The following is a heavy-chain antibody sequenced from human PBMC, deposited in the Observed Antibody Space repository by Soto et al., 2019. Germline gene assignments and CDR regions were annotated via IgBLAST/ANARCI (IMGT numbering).Heavy chain of an antibody. CDR2: IIPVFHRP. D-gene: IGHD1-26*01. CDR1: GGTFGAYA. Sequence: QVQLVQSGTEVKKPGSSVKVSCKASGGTFGAYAITWVRQAPGQGLEWMGGIIPVFHRPKYAQKFQGRLTITADASTSTAYMELSSLRSEDTALYSCARDESSGGYWGPLDYWGQGTLVAVSS. CDR3: ARDESSGGYWGPLDY. V-gene: IGHV1-69*01. J-gene: IGHJ4*02.